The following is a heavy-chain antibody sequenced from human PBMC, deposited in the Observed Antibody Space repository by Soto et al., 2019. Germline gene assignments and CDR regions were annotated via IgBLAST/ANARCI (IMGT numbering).Heavy chain of an antibody. CDR3: ARYNAPSLAGNWFDP. CDR1: GYTFTSYW. V-gene: IGHV5-51*01. Sequence: EVQLVQSGAEVKKAGESLKISCKGSGYTFTSYWIVWVCQMPGKGLEWMGMIYPDDSQTIYSPSFQGQVTISADKSISTASLHWSSLKASDTAIYYCARYNAPSLAGNWFDPWGQGTLVTVSS. J-gene: IGHJ5*02. D-gene: IGHD1-20*01. CDR2: IYPDDSQT.